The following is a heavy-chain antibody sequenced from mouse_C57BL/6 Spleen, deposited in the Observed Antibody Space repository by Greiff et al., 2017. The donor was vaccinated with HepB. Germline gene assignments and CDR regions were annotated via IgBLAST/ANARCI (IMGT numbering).Heavy chain of an antibody. Sequence: EVKLMESGPGLVKPSQSLSLTCSVTGYSITSGYYWNWIRQFPGNKLEWMGYISYDGSNNYNPSLKNRISITRDTSKNQFFLKLNSVTTEDTATYYCARGGDYDYFDDWGQGTTLTVSS. D-gene: IGHD2-4*01. CDR1: GYSITSGYY. V-gene: IGHV3-6*01. CDR3: ARGGDYDYFDD. CDR2: ISYDGSN. J-gene: IGHJ2*01.